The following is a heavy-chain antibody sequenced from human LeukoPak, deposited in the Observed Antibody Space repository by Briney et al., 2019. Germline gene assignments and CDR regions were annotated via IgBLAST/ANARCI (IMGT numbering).Heavy chain of an antibody. V-gene: IGHV4-59*01. CDR2: IYYSGTT. D-gene: IGHD4-17*01. CDR3: AREDPQTTVPEGMDV. J-gene: IGHJ6*02. CDR1: GGSISHYY. Sequence: SETLSLTCTVSGGSISHYYWSWIRQSPGKGLEWIGYIYYSGTTNYNPSLKSRVTISVDTSRNQFSLQLRSVTAADTAVYYCAREDPQTTVPEGMDVWGQGATVIVSS.